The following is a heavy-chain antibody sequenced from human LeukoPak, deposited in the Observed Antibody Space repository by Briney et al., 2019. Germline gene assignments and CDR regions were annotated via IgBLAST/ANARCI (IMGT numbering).Heavy chain of an antibody. CDR2: IYTSGST. V-gene: IGHV4-59*10. Sequence: PSETLSLTCAVYGGSFSGYYWSWIRQPAGKGLEWIGRIYTSGSTNYNPSLKSRVTMSVDTSKNQFSLKLSSVTAADTAVYYCARHKGSSWSLTSTYFDYWGQGTLVTVSS. CDR3: ARHKGSSWSLTSTYFDY. CDR1: GGSFSGYY. D-gene: IGHD6-13*01. J-gene: IGHJ4*02.